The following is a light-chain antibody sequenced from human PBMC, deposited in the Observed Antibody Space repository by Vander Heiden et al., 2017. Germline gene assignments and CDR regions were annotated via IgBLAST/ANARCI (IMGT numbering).Light chain of an antibody. CDR1: SSDVGGYNY. CDR2: DVR. V-gene: IGLV2-14*01. J-gene: IGLJ3*02. Sequence: QSALTQPASVSGSPGQPTTISCTGTSSDVGGYNYVSWYHQHPGKAPKLMIYDVRNRPSGVSNRFSGSKSGNTASLTISGLQAEDEAYYYCSSYTSSSTRVFGGGTKLTVL. CDR3: SSYTSSSTRV.